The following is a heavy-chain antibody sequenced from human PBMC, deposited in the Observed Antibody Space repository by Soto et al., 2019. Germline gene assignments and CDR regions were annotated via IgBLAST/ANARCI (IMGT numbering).Heavy chain of an antibody. Sequence: QVQLVESGGGVVQPGRSLRLSCAASGFTFSSYAMHWVRQAPGKGLEWVAVISYDGSNKYYADSVKGRFTISRDNSKNTLYLQMNSLRAEDTAVYYCARDKGPRGRIAAAAYWGQGTLVTVSS. V-gene: IGHV3-30-3*01. CDR1: GFTFSSYA. CDR3: ARDKGPRGRIAAAAY. D-gene: IGHD6-13*01. J-gene: IGHJ4*02. CDR2: ISYDGSNK.